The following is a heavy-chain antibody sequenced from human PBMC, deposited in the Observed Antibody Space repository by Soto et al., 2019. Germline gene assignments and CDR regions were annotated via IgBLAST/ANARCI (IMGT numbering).Heavy chain of an antibody. CDR1: GGTVSSYA. J-gene: IGHJ6*02. CDR3: ARDYLPIVVVPAAIYYYGMDV. V-gene: IGHV1-69*13. Sequence: GASVKVSCKASGGTVSSYAISWVRQAPGQGLEWMGGITPIFGTANYAQKFQGRVTITADESTSTAYMELSSLRSEDTAVYYCARDYLPIVVVPAAIYYYGMDVWGQGTTVTVSS. CDR2: ITPIFGTA. D-gene: IGHD2-2*02.